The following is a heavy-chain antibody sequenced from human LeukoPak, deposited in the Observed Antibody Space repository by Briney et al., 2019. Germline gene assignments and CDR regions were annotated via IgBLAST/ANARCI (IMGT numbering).Heavy chain of an antibody. Sequence: PSETLSLTCTVSGGSISSSSYYWGWIRQPPGKGLEWIGSIYYSGSTYYNPSLKSRVTISVDTSKNQFSLKLSSVTAADTAVYYCARGRRRGYCSSTSCYRYWFDPWGQGTLVTVSS. J-gene: IGHJ5*02. D-gene: IGHD2-2*01. CDR3: ARGRRRGYCSSTSCYRYWFDP. V-gene: IGHV4-39*07. CDR2: IYYSGST. CDR1: GGSISSSSYY.